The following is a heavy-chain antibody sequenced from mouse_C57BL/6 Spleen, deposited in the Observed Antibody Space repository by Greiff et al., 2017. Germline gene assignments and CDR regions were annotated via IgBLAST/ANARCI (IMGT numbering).Heavy chain of an antibody. CDR2: ISSGSSTI. CDR3: ANLYYGYDGFAY. V-gene: IGHV5-17*01. Sequence: EVNLVESGGGLVKPGGSLKLSCAASGFTFSDYGMHWVRQAPEKGLEWVAYISSGSSTIYYADTVKGRFTISRDNAKNTLFLQMTSLRSEDTAMYYCANLYYGYDGFAYWGQGTLVTVSA. CDR1: GFTFSDYG. D-gene: IGHD2-2*01. J-gene: IGHJ3*01.